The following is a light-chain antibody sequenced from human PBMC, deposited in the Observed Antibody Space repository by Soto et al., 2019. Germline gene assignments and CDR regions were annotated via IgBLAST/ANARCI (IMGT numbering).Light chain of an antibody. CDR1: QSINSE. Sequence: EIVMTQSPATLSLSPGERAALSCRASQSINSELAWYQQKPGQPPRLLIYGASIRATGVPARFTGSVSGSEFTLTIMGLQSEDFVVYYCQQSHNWPLTFGQGTRLDI. V-gene: IGKV3-15*01. J-gene: IGKJ2*01. CDR2: GAS. CDR3: QQSHNWPLT.